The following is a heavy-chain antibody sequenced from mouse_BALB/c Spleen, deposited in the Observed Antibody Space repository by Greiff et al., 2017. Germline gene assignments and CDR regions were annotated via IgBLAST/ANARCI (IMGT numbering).Heavy chain of an antibody. CDR1: GFTFSSYG. CDR3: ARHDDYDDGRYFDV. CDR2: ISSGGSYT. D-gene: IGHD2-4*01. V-gene: IGHV5-6*01. Sequence: EVHLVESGGDLVKPGGSLKLSCAASGFTFSSYGMSWVRQTPDKRLEWVATISSGGSYTYYPDSVKGRFTISRDNAKNTLYLQMSSLKSEDTAMYYCARHDDYDDGRYFDVWGAGTTVTVSS. J-gene: IGHJ1*01.